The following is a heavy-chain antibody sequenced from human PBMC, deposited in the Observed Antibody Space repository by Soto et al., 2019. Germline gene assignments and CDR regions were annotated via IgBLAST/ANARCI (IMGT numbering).Heavy chain of an antibody. CDR2: IYSGGST. Sequence: GGSLRLSCAASGFTVSSNYMSWVRQAPGKGLEWVSVIYSGGSTYYADSVKGRFTISRDNSKNTLYLQMNSLRAEDTAVYYCASAIAAAGGLGGALDGMDVWGQGTAVTVSS. V-gene: IGHV3-53*01. CDR3: ASAIAAAGGLGGALDGMDV. CDR1: GFTVSSNY. D-gene: IGHD6-13*01. J-gene: IGHJ6*02.